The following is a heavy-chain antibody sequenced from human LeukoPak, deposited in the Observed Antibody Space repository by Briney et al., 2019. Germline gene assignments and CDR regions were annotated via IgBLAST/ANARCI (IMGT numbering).Heavy chain of an antibody. V-gene: IGHV3-21*01. CDR3: ARENFMATSGTTFDI. Sequence: GGSLRLSCAASGFTFSSYSMNWVRQAPGKGLEWVSSISSSSSYIYYADSVKGRFTISRDDAKNSLYLQMNSLRVEDTAVYYCARENFMATSGTTFDIWGQGTMVSVSS. CDR2: ISSSSSYI. CDR1: GFTFSSYS. J-gene: IGHJ3*02. D-gene: IGHD1-1*01.